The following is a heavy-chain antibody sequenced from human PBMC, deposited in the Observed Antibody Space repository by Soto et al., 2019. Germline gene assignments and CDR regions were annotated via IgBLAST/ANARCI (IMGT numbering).Heavy chain of an antibody. CDR3: AKGGPRYCISTSCYVSWYFDL. D-gene: IGHD2-2*01. J-gene: IGHJ2*01. Sequence: GGSLRLSCAASGFTFDDYAMHWVRQAPGKGLEWVSGISWNSGSIGYADSVKGRFTISRDNAKNSLYLQMNSLRAEDTALYYCAKGGPRYCISTSCYVSWYFDLWG. CDR2: ISWNSGSI. CDR1: GFTFDDYA. V-gene: IGHV3-9*01.